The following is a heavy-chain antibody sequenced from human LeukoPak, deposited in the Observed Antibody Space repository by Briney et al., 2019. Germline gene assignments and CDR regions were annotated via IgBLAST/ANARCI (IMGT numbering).Heavy chain of an antibody. CDR3: ARRGLLSSRYAVDI. CDR1: GGSISSYY. Sequence: SETLSLTCTVSGGSISSYYWRWIRQPPGKGLEWSGYIYYSGSTNYNRSLKSRVTLPVKPSKNQFALTLDPVTAADPAFFYLARRGLLSSRYAVDIWGQGTMVTVSS. CDR2: IYYSGST. J-gene: IGHJ3*02. V-gene: IGHV4-59*01. D-gene: IGHD2/OR15-2a*01.